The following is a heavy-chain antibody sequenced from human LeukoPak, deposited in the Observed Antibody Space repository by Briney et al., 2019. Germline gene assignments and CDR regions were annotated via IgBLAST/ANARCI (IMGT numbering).Heavy chain of an antibody. CDR1: GYTFTGYY. CDR2: INPNSGGT. D-gene: IGHD3-22*01. CDR3: ARDRGWSSGYSY. Sequence: ASVKVSCKASGYTFTGYYMHWVRQAPGQGLEWMGWINPNSGGTNYAQKFQGRVTMTRDTSISTAYMELSRLRSDDTAVYYCARDRGWSSGYSYWGQGTLVTVSS. J-gene: IGHJ4*02. V-gene: IGHV1-2*02.